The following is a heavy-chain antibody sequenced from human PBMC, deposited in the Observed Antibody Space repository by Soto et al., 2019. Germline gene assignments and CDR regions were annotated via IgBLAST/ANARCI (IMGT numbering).Heavy chain of an antibody. V-gene: IGHV3-23*01. Sequence: EVHLLESGGNLVQPGMSLRLSCAASGFIFSDYAMTWVRQAPGKGLEWVSTISGTRGRHRNTFYTASVKGRFTVTGDNSKHKLFLEMNSLRVEDTSVYYCAKTMSRLGGYGPNWLAPWGQGTLVTVSS. D-gene: IGHD6-25*01. CDR2: ISGTRGRHRNT. J-gene: IGHJ5*02. CDR1: GFIFSDYA. CDR3: AKTMSRLGGYGPNWLAP.